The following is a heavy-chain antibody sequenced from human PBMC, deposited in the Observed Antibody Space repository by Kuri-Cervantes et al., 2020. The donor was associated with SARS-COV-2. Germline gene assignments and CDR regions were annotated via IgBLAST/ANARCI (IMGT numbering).Heavy chain of an antibody. Sequence: ESLKISCTVSGGSISGYYWGWIRQPPGKGLEWIGSIYHSGSTYYNPSLKSRVTISVDTSKNQFSLRLSSVTAADTAVYYCARLSYYYDSSGYYGGNWFDPWGQGTLVTVSS. CDR3: ARLSYYYDSSGYYGGNWFDP. J-gene: IGHJ5*02. D-gene: IGHD3-22*01. CDR2: IYHSGST. CDR1: GGSISGYY. V-gene: IGHV4-38-2*02.